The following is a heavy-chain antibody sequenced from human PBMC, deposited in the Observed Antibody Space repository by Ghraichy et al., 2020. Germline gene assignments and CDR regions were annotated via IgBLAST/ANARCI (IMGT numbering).Heavy chain of an antibody. CDR2: LSGSGGTK. CDR1: GFTFSSYG. J-gene: IGHJ4*02. CDR3: AKSNDFWTGFYDS. Sequence: GESLNISCAASGFTFSSYGMSWVRQAPGKGLEWVSGLSGSGGTKHYPDSVQGRFTISRDNSKNTLYLEMNSLRAEDTAVYYCAKSNDFWTGFYDSWGQGTLVTVSS. D-gene: IGHD3/OR15-3a*01. V-gene: IGHV3-23*01.